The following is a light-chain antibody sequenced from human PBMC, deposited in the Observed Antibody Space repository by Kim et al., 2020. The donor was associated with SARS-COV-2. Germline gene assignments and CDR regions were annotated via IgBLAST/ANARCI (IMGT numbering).Light chain of an antibody. V-gene: IGLV2-23*01. Sequence: PGQSITISCTGTSSDVGSYNLVSWYQQHPGKAPKLMIYEGSKRPSGVSNRFSGSKSGNTASLTISGLQAEDEADYYCCSYAGIPWVFGGGTKLTVL. J-gene: IGLJ3*02. CDR3: CSYAGIPWV. CDR2: EGS. CDR1: SSDVGSYNL.